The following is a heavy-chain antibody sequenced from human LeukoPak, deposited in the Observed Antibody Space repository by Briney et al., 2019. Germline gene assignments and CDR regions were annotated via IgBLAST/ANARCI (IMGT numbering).Heavy chain of an antibody. CDR3: AREDPGHWSRRPFDI. CDR1: GFTVSSNY. J-gene: IGHJ3*02. Sequence: GGSLRLSCAASGFTVSSNYMSWVRQAPGKGLEWVSVIYGGGSTYYADSVKGRFTISRDNSKNTLYLQMNSLSAEDTAVYYCAREDPGHWSRRPFDIWGQGTVVTVTS. CDR2: IYGGGST. D-gene: IGHD2-8*02. V-gene: IGHV3-53*01.